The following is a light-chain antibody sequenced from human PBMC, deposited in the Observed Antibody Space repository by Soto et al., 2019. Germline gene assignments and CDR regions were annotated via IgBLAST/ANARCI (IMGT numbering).Light chain of an antibody. J-gene: IGKJ1*01. Sequence: EIVMTQSPATLSVSPGERATISCSASQSVSSNLAWYQKKPGEAPRLLIDVASTRASGIPARFSSSWSGTEFTLTISSLQAEDFADYYCQQYNNWWTFGQGTKVDIK. CDR1: QSVSSN. CDR3: QQYNNWWT. CDR2: VAS. V-gene: IGKV3-15*01.